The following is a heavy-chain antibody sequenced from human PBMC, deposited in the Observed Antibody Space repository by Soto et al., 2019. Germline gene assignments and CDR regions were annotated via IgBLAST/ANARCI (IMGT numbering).Heavy chain of an antibody. CDR3: ARGRHILTGYYRDLNYGMDV. Sequence: SETLSLTCAVYGESFSGYYWSWIRQPPGKGLEWIGEINHSGSTNYNPSLKSRVTISVDTSKNQFSLKLSSVTAADTAVYYCARGRHILTGYYRDLNYGMDVWGQGTTVTVS. CDR1: GESFSGYY. V-gene: IGHV4-34*01. D-gene: IGHD3-9*01. CDR2: INHSGST. J-gene: IGHJ6*02.